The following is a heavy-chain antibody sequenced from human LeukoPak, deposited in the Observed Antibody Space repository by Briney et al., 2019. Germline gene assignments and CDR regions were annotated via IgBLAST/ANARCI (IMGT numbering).Heavy chain of an antibody. CDR1: GYTLTELS. J-gene: IGHJ4*02. Sequence: ASVKVSCKVSGYTLTELSMHWVRQAPGKGLEWMGGFDPEDGETIYAQKFQGRVTMTEDTSTDTAYMELSSLRSEDTAVYYCATGRSSRITIFVPFEYWGQGTLVTVSS. CDR3: ATGRSSRITIFVPFEY. V-gene: IGHV1-24*01. D-gene: IGHD3-3*01. CDR2: FDPEDGET.